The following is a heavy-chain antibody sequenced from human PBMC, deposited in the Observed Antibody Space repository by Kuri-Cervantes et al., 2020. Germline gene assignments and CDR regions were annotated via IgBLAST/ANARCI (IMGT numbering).Heavy chain of an antibody. CDR3: ARVVGYSSSWTFDYYYYMDV. CDR1: GGSFSGYY. J-gene: IGHJ6*03. V-gene: IGHV4-59*01. Sequence: SETLSLTCAVYGGSFSGYYWGWIRQPPGKGLEWIGYIYYSGSTNYNPSLKSRVTISVDTSKNQFSLKLSSVTAADTAVYYCARVVGYSSSWTFDYYYYMDVWGKGTTVTVSS. CDR2: IYYSGST. D-gene: IGHD6-13*01.